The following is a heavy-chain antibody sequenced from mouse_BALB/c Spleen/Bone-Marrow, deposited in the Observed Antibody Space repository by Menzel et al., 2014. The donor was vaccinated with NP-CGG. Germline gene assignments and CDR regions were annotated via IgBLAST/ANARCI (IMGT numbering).Heavy chain of an antibody. Sequence: LVLTGASVKISCKASSYSFTGYYIHWVKQSHGKSLEWIGYISCYNGATNFNQKFKGKATFTVDTSSSTAYMQFNSLTSEDSAVYYCARLDYGSSYAMDYWGQGTSVTVSS. D-gene: IGHD1-1*01. CDR1: SYSFTGYY. CDR3: ARLDYGSSYAMDY. V-gene: IGHV1S34*01. CDR2: ISCYNGAT. J-gene: IGHJ4*01.